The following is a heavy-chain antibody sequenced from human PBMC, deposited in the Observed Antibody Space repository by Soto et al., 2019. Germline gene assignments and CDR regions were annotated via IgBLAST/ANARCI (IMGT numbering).Heavy chain of an antibody. Sequence: EVHLEESGGGLVQPGRSLRLSCVASGFTFDDYAIHWVRQVPGKGLEWVSGISWKSGNIGYAEAVKGRFSISRDNAKSTLFLQRNSLRAEDTAFYYCATDLTRITSVGKPLDVWGQGTTVTVSS. CDR1: GFTFDDYA. CDR3: ATDLTRITSVGKPLDV. V-gene: IGHV3-9*01. D-gene: IGHD6-13*01. CDR2: ISWKSGNI. J-gene: IGHJ6*02.